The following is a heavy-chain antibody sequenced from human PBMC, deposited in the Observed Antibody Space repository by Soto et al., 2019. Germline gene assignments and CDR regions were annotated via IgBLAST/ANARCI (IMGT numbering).Heavy chain of an antibody. J-gene: IGHJ4*02. V-gene: IGHV5-51*01. CDR1: GYSFSSYS. Sequence: PGESLKICCRGSGYSFSSYSSGWVRQMTGKGLEWMGIIFPGDSDTRYSPSFQGQVTISVDKSISTAYLQWGSLKASDSATYYCARTLSGFTYGSRQFYFDYWGQGTLVTVSS. CDR3: ARTLSGFTYGSRQFYFDY. CDR2: IFPGDSDT. D-gene: IGHD3-10*01.